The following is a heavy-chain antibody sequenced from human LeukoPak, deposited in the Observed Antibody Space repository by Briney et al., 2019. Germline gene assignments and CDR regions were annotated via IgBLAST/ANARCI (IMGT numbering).Heavy chain of an antibody. V-gene: IGHV3-33*01. CDR1: GFIFRDYG. J-gene: IGHJ5*02. CDR3: VRDNYGAGTVGWFDP. Sequence: GRSLTLSCAASGFIFRDYGMHWVRQAPGKGLEWVALIWNDGGKKYHTDSVMGRFTISRDNSKDTLYLQMINLRVEDTAIYFCVRDNYGAGTVGWFDPWGQGTPVTVSS. D-gene: IGHD3-10*01. CDR2: IWNDGGKK.